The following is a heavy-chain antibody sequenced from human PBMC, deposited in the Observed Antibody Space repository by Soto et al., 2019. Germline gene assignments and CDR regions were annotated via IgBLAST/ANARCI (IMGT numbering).Heavy chain of an antibody. V-gene: IGHV4-34*01. CDR3: ASASNKRGYSYGPDY. D-gene: IGHD5-18*01. CDR2: INHSGST. J-gene: IGHJ4*02. Sequence: SETLSLTCAVSGGSFSGYYWTWIRQPPGKGLEWIGEINHSGSTNYNPSLKSRVTISVDTSKNQFSLKLSSVTAADTAVYYCASASNKRGYSYGPDYCGQGPLVTVSS. CDR1: GGSFSGYY.